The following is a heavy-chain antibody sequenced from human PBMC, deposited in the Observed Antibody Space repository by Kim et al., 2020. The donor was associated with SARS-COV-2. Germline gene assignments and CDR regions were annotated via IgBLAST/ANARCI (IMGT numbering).Heavy chain of an antibody. V-gene: IGHV3-48*03. CDR1: GVTFSSYE. D-gene: IGHD7-27*01. CDR2: ISSSSITI. CDR3: AGGNWGFFNY. J-gene: IGHJ4*02. Sequence: GGSLRLSCAASGVTFSSYEMNWVRQAPGQGREWVSYISSSSITIYYADSVKGRFTISRDNAKNSLYLQMNSLRAEDTAVYYCAGGNWGFFNYWGQGTLVTVSS.